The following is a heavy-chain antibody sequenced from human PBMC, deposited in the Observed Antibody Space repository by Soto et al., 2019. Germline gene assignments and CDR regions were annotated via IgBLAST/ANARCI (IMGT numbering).Heavy chain of an antibody. Sequence: EVQLVESGGGLVKPGGSLRLSCAASGFTFSSYSMNWVRQAPGKGLEWVASIRSSSSYIYYADSVKGRFTFSRDNAKNSLYLQMNGLRDEDTAVYDCARDRTAQDAFDIWGQGTMVTVSS. V-gene: IGHV3-21*01. CDR2: IRSSSSYI. D-gene: IGHD5-18*01. J-gene: IGHJ3*02. CDR1: GFTFSSYS. CDR3: ARDRTAQDAFDI.